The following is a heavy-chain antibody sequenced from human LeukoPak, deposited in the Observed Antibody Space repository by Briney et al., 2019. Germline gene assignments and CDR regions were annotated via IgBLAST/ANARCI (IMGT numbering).Heavy chain of an antibody. CDR2: IYYSGST. CDR1: GGSISRSSYY. J-gene: IGHJ4*02. Sequence: SETLSLTCTVSGGSISRSSYYWGWIRQPPGKGLEWIGSIYYSGSTYYNPSLKSRVTISVDTSKNQFSLKLSSVTAADTAVYYCARAPYCSSTSCHLYPDYFDYWGQGTLVTVSS. V-gene: IGHV4-39*07. D-gene: IGHD2-2*01. CDR3: ARAPYCSSTSCHLYPDYFDY.